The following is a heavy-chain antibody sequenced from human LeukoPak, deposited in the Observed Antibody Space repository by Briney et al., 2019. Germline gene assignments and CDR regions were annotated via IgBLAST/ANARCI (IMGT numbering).Heavy chain of an antibody. Sequence: GASVKVSCKASGYTFTGYYMHWVRQAPGRGPEWMGWINPNSGGTNYAQKFQGRVTMTRDTSISTAYMELSRLRSDDTAVYFCASTLYRPTGFDYWGQGTLVTVSS. D-gene: IGHD2-2*02. J-gene: IGHJ4*02. CDR2: INPNSGGT. CDR3: ASTLYRPTGFDY. V-gene: IGHV1-2*02. CDR1: GYTFTGYY.